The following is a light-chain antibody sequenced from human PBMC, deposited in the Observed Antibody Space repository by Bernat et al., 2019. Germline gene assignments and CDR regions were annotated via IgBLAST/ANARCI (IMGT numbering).Light chain of an antibody. V-gene: IGKV1-8*01. CDR3: QQGYSSPFS. Sequence: SSSLAWYRQIPGQTPELLIYSTSTLKAGVPSRFSGSRSGADFTLTISGLQPEDFATYYCQQGYSSPFSFGQGT. CDR1: SSS. J-gene: IGKJ2*03. CDR2: STS.